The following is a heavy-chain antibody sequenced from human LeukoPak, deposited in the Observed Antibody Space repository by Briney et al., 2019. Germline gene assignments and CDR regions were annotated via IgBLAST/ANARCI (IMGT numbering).Heavy chain of an antibody. D-gene: IGHD1-26*01. Sequence: AASVKVSCKASGYTFTRYDINWVRQATGQGLEWMGWMNPNSGNTGYAQKFQGRVTMTRNTSISTAYMELSSLRAEDTAVYHCARGSGAWELPDYWGQGTLVTVSS. CDR3: ARGSGAWELPDY. CDR2: MNPNSGNT. V-gene: IGHV1-8*01. CDR1: GYTFTRYD. J-gene: IGHJ4*02.